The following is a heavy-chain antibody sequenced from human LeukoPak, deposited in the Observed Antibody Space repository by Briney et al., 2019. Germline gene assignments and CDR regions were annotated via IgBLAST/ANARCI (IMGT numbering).Heavy chain of an antibody. CDR2: IYTSGST. J-gene: IGHJ4*02. CDR3: ARGYCSSTSCYRRFDY. Sequence: SETLSLTCTVSGGSINSYYWSWIRQPAGKGLEWIGRIYTSGSTNYNPSLKSRVTMSVDTSKNQFSLKLTSVTAADTAVYYCARGYCSSTSCYRRFDYWGQGTLVTVSS. V-gene: IGHV4-4*07. CDR1: GGSINSYY. D-gene: IGHD2-2*02.